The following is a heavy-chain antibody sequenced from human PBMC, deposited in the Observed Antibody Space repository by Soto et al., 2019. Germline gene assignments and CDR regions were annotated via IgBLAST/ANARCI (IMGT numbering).Heavy chain of an antibody. J-gene: IGHJ4*02. Sequence: EVHLLESGGGLVQPGGSLTLSCAGSGFAFHTYDMTWVRQAPGKGLEWVSMISNRGSPYYSGSGRGRFTISRDNSNSILYLQMNSLRADDTAIYFCAKHWGTPAPDDYWGQGTLVTVSS. CDR1: GFAFHTYD. V-gene: IGHV3-23*01. CDR3: AKHWGTPAPDDY. D-gene: IGHD6-13*01. CDR2: ISNRGSP.